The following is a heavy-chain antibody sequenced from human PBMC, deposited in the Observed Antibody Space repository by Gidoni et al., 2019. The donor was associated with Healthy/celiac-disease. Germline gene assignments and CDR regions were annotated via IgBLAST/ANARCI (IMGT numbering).Heavy chain of an antibody. Sequence: EVQLVESGGGLVQPGGSLRLSCASSGFTFSSYWMHWVRQAPGKGLVWVARINSDGSSTSYADSVKGRFTIFRDNAKNTLYLQMNSLRAEDTAVYYCARDKLGGRYPYYYDYGMDVWGQGTTVTVSS. CDR1: GFTFSSYW. CDR2: INSDGSST. V-gene: IGHV3-74*01. CDR3: ARDKLGGRYPYYYDYGMDV. J-gene: IGHJ6*02. D-gene: IGHD1-26*01.